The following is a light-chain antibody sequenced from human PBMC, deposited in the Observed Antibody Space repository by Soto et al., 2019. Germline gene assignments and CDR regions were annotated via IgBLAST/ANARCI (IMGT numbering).Light chain of an antibody. J-gene: IGKJ3*01. CDR3: QQYGSSPLT. CDR2: DAS. CDR1: QSVSSNY. Sequence: ENVLTQSPGPLSLSPGERATLSCRASQSVSSNYLAWFQQMPGQAPRLLIYDASRRATGIPDRFSGSGSGTDFTLTINGLEPEDFAVYFCQQYGSSPLTFGPGTKVDI. V-gene: IGKV3-20*01.